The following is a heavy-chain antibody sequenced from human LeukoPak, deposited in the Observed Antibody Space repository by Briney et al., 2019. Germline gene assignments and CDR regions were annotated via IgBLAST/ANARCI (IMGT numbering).Heavy chain of an antibody. CDR3: ARPAAAGTWGGAFDI. CDR2: IYPGDSDT. D-gene: IGHD6-13*01. V-gene: IGHV5-51*01. Sequence: GESLKISCKGSGYSFNTYWIGWVRQMPGKGLEWMGIIYPGDSDTRYSPSFQGQVTISADKSINTAYLQWSSLKASDTAMYYCARPAAAGTWGGAFDIWGQGTMVTVSS. CDR1: GYSFNTYW. J-gene: IGHJ3*02.